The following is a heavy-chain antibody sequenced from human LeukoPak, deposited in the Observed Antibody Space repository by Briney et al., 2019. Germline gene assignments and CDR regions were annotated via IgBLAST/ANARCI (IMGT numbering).Heavy chain of an antibody. CDR1: GFXFGSYW. CDR2: IYSGGST. D-gene: IGHD3/OR15-3a*01. CDR3: ARDRTLDP. J-gene: IGHJ5*02. Sequence: GGSLRLSCAASGFXFGSYWIHWVRQAPGKGLEWVAVIYSGGSTYYADSVKGRFTISRDNSKNTLYLQMNSLRAEDTAVYYCARDRTLDPWGQGTLVTVSS. V-gene: IGHV3-66*01.